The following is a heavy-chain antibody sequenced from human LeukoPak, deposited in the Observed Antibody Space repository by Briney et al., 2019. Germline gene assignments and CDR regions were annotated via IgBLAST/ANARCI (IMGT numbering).Heavy chain of an antibody. D-gene: IGHD6-13*01. CDR2: IHYSGST. CDR3: ARRVHSSSWSSYFDY. Sequence: SETLSLTCTVSGGSINSYYWSWIRQPPGGERSWVGSIHYSGSTSYNPSLRSRVTISVDKSKNQFFLKLSSVTATDTAVYYCARRVHSSSWSSYFDYWGQETLVTVSS. V-gene: IGHV4-59*01. CDR1: GGSINSYY. J-gene: IGHJ4*02.